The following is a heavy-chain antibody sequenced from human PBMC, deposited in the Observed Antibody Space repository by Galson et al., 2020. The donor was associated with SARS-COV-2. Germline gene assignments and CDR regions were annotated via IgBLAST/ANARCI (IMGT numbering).Heavy chain of an antibody. CDR3: ARHFSRHVMNSIYIDS. CDR2: IYPADSDT. CDR1: GYSFAGYW. D-gene: IGHD2-21*01. J-gene: IGHJ4*02. V-gene: IGHV5-51*01. Sequence: GESLKISCKGSGYSFAGYWNGWVRQMPGKGLEWIGMIYPADSDTRYSPSFQGQVSIPADRSTSTAFLQWNSLRASDTAMYYCARHFSRHVMNSIYIDSWGQGTLVTVSS.